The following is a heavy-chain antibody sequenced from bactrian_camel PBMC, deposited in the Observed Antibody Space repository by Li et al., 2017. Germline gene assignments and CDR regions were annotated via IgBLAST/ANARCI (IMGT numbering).Heavy chain of an antibody. D-gene: IGHD6*01. Sequence: VQLVESGGGLVQPGGSLNLSCAATGKTNVLNCMGWFRQAPGSECEPVATIKSDGTTVYKDSVKGRFTISKDSAKNTAILQMTDLKPEDSAMYYCAADHGTSRSSCTVVAATQYWGQGTQVTVS. CDR2: IKSDGTT. J-gene: IGHJ4*01. CDR3: AADHGTSRSSCTVVAATQY. CDR1: GKTNVLNC. V-gene: IGHV3S53*01.